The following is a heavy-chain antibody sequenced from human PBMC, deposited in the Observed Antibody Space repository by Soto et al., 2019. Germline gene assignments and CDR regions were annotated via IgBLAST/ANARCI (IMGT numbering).Heavy chain of an antibody. CDR3: ASPYCSSTSCGGYWFDP. CDR2: INRRGTST. CDR1: GFRFSDYP. D-gene: IGHD2-2*01. V-gene: IGHV3-7*01. Sequence: PGGSLRLSCVGSGFRFSDYPLNWVRQAPGQGLEWVANINRRGTSTNYADSVKGRFTISRDNAKNSLYLQMNSLRAEDTAVYYCASPYCSSTSCGGYWFDPWGQGTLVTVSS. J-gene: IGHJ5*02.